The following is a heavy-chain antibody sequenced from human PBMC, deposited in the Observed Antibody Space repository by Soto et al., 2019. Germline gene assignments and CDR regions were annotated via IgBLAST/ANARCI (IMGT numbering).Heavy chain of an antibody. CDR2: ISGYDGRT. D-gene: IGHD2-21*02. Sequence: QVHLVQSGAEVKKPGASVKVSCKTSGYTFIRYGISWVRQAPGQGLEWLGWISGYDGRTNLAQKVQDRVTMTTDTSTSTVYMELRSLRSDDTAVYYCAREGDVPYYYYGMDVWGQGTTVTVSS. J-gene: IGHJ6*02. V-gene: IGHV1-18*01. CDR3: AREGDVPYYYYGMDV. CDR1: GYTFIRYG.